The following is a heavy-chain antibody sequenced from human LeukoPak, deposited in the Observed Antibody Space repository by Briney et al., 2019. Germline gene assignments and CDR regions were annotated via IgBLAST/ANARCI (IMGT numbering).Heavy chain of an antibody. Sequence: PSETLSLTCTVSGGSIRSSFWSWIRQPAGKGLEWIGRIYTNGNTNYNPSLKSRVTMSADTSKNQFSLKLSSVTAADTAMYYCARATDASSGYFWFDPWGQGTLVTVSS. CDR2: IYTNGNT. V-gene: IGHV4-4*07. CDR1: GGSIRSSF. CDR3: ARATDASSGYFWFDP. J-gene: IGHJ5*02. D-gene: IGHD3-22*01.